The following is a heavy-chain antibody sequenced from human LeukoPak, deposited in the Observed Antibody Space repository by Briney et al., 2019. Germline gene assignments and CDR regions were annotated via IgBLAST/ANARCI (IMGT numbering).Heavy chain of an antibody. V-gene: IGHV4-34*01. J-gene: IGHJ3*02. Sequence: PSETLSLTCAVYGGSFSGYYWSWIRQPPGKGLEWIGEINHSGSTNYNPSLKSRVTISVDTSKNQLSLKLSSVTAADTAVYYCAREGLDAFDIWGQGTMVTVSS. D-gene: IGHD3-16*01. CDR3: AREGLDAFDI. CDR2: INHSGST. CDR1: GGSFSGYY.